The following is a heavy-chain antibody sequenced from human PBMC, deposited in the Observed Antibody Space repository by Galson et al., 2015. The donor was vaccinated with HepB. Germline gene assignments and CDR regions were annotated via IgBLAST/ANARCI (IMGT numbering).Heavy chain of an antibody. Sequence: SVKVSCKASGYTFTSYAMHWVRQAPGQRLEWMGWINAGNGNTKYSQKFQGRVTITRDTSASTAYMELSSLRSEDTAVYYCARRPHSFFRVGYYDSSGFDYWGQGTLVTVSS. CDR3: ARRPHSFFRVGYYDSSGFDY. CDR1: GYTFTSYA. J-gene: IGHJ4*02. CDR2: INAGNGNT. V-gene: IGHV1-3*01. D-gene: IGHD3-22*01.